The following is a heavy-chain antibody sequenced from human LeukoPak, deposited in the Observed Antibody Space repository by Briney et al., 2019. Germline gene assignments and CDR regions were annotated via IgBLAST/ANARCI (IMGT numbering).Heavy chain of an antibody. Sequence: PSETLSLTCSVYGGSFSGYSWTWIRQPPGKGLEWIGIIYHSGRTDYNPSLKSRVTISEDTSKTQFSLKLSSVTAADTAVYYCARAFRGIFGVFEAFDIWGQGTMVTVSS. CDR2: IYHSGRT. CDR1: GGSFSGYS. D-gene: IGHD3-3*01. V-gene: IGHV4-34*01. J-gene: IGHJ3*02. CDR3: ARAFRGIFGVFEAFDI.